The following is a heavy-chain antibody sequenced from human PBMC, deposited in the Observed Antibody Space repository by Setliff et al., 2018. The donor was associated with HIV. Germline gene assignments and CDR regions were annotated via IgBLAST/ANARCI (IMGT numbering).Heavy chain of an antibody. CDR2: IIPYFRTI. J-gene: IGHJ4*02. CDR1: GDSFSTYA. Sequence: SVKVSCKASGDSFSTYAMNWVRQAPGQGLEWVGGIIPYFRTINYAQRFQGRATITADISTSTVYMELRGLRSDATAVYYCVREETGDRWYFDSWGQGTLVTVSS. V-gene: IGHV1-69*06. CDR3: VREETGDRWYFDS. D-gene: IGHD3-9*01.